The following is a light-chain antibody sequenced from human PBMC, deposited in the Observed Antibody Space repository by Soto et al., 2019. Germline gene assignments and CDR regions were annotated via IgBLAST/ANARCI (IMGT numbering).Light chain of an antibody. V-gene: IGKV3-20*01. Sequence: EIVLTQSPGTLSLSPGERATLSCRASQSVSSSYLAWYQQKPGQAPRLLIYGASSRATGIPDRFIGSGSGTDFTVTISRLEPEEFAVYYWQQYCSSYTFGQGTKLEIK. J-gene: IGKJ2*01. CDR1: QSVSSSY. CDR2: GAS. CDR3: QQYCSSYT.